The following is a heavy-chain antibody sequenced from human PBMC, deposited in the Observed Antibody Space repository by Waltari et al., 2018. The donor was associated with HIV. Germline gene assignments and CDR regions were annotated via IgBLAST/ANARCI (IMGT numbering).Heavy chain of an antibody. CDR1: GFKFADYA. CDR3: AKVGMTAVTSYAIDI. CDR2: ISWNSGTI. Sequence: EVLLVESGGGLVQPGGSLRLSCAASGFKFADYALHLVRQAPGRGLEWVSSISWNSGTIGYADSVKGRFTIARDNAKNSLSLQMNSLRPGDTALYYCAKVGMTAVTSYAIDIWGQGTMVTVSS. V-gene: IGHV3-9*01. J-gene: IGHJ3*02. D-gene: IGHD4-17*01.